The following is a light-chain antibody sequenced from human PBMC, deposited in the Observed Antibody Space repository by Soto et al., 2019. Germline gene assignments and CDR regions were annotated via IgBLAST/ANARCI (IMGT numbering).Light chain of an antibody. Sequence: QSVLTQPASVSGSPGQSITISCTGTSSDVGRYKYVSWYQQHPGKAPKLMIYEVSNRPSGVSNRFSGSKSGNTASLTISGLQAEDEADYYCSSYTSSSTVVFGGGTKVTVL. J-gene: IGLJ2*01. CDR2: EVS. V-gene: IGLV2-14*01. CDR1: SSDVGRYKY. CDR3: SSYTSSSTVV.